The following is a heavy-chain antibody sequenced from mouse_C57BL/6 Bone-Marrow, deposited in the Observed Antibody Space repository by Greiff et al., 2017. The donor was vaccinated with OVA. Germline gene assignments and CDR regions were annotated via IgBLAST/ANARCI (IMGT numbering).Heavy chain of an antibody. D-gene: IGHD1-1*01. J-gene: IGHJ3*01. V-gene: IGHV1-19*01. CDR3: ARYYGSFAY. Sequence: EVKLMESGPVLVKPGASVKMSCKASGYTFTDYYMNWVKQSHGKSLEWIGVINPYNGGTSYNQKFKGKATLTVDKSSSTAYMELNSLTSEDSAVYYCARYYGSFAYWGQGTLVTVSA. CDR2: INPYNGGT. CDR1: GYTFTDYY.